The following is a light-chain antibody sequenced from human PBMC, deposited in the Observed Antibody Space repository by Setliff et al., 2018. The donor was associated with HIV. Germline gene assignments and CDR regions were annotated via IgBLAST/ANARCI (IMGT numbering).Light chain of an antibody. CDR3: AAWDDSLNALYV. Sequence: QSVLTQPPSASGTPGQRVTISCSGSSSSIGSNTVNWYQQLPGTAPELLIYSNNQRPSGVPDRFSGSKSGTSASLAISGLQSEDEADYYCAAWDDSLNALYVFGTGTKVTVL. J-gene: IGLJ1*01. CDR1: SSSIGSNT. CDR2: SNN. V-gene: IGLV1-44*01.